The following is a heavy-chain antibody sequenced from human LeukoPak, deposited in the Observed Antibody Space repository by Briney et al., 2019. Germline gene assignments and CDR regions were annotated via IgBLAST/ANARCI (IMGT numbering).Heavy chain of an antibody. CDR2: INAGNGNT. CDR1: GYTFTSYA. Sequence: ASVKVSCKASGYTFTSYAIHWVRQAPGQRLEWLGWINAGNGNTKYSQEFQDRVTITRDTSASTAYMELSSLRSEDTAVYYCAREFRYRYRYDAFDIWGQGTMVTVSS. CDR3: AREFRYRYRYDAFDI. V-gene: IGHV1-3*03. J-gene: IGHJ3*02. D-gene: IGHD3-16*02.